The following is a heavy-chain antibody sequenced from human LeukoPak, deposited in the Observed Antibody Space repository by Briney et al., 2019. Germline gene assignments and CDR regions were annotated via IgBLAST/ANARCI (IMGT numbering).Heavy chain of an antibody. CDR1: GFTFSSYA. CDR3: ARDLGQYYDTSDNWFDP. Sequence: SCKASGFTFSSYAMSWVRQAPGKGLEWVSAISGSGGSTYYADSVKGRFTISRDNSKNTLNLQMNSLRAEDTAVYYCARDLGQYYDTSDNWFDPWGQGTLVTVSS. J-gene: IGHJ5*02. V-gene: IGHV3-23*01. D-gene: IGHD3-22*01. CDR2: ISGSGGST.